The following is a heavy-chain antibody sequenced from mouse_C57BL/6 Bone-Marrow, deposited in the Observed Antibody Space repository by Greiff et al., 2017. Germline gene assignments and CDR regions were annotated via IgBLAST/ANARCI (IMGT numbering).Heavy chain of an antibody. J-gene: IGHJ3*01. CDR3: ARNDGYLGWFAF. Sequence: VQLVQPGAGLVKPGASVKLSCKASGYTFTSYCITWVKQTPGQGLEWIGVINPDSGSTNYNEKIKSKATLTVDTASSTAYMQLRSLTSEDSAVYYCARNDGYLGWFAFWGQGNLVTVSA. D-gene: IGHD2-3*01. V-gene: IGHV1-55*01. CDR1: GYTFTSYC. CDR2: INPDSGST.